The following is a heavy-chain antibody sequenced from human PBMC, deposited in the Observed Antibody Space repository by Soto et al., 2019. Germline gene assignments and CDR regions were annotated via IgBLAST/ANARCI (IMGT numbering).Heavy chain of an antibody. CDR3: AKDPYYFGSWSSYNTTMFDY. J-gene: IGHJ4*02. Sequence: GGSLRLSCAASGFHFRSYGMSWVRQAPGKGLEWVSGLSGSGGSTYYADSVKGRFTISRDISNNTLYLQMNSLRAEDTAIYFCAKDPYYFGSWSSYNTTMFDYWGQGTLVTVSS. D-gene: IGHD3-10*01. V-gene: IGHV3-23*01. CDR1: GFHFRSYG. CDR2: LSGSGGST.